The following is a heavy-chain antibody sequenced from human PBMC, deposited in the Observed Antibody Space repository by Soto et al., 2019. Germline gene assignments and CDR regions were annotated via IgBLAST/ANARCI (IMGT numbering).Heavy chain of an antibody. J-gene: IGHJ4*02. D-gene: IGHD6-19*01. CDR3: ARDSGVTGADDY. V-gene: IGHV3-48*02. CDR2: ISAGSNTI. CDR1: GFIFSVYS. Sequence: EVQLVESGGGLVEPGGSLRLSCAASGFIFSVYSMTWVRQAPGKGLEWVSYISAGSNTIYYRDSVKGRFTISRDNAKNSLYLQIDSLRDEDTAVYYCARDSGVTGADDYWGQGTLVTVSS.